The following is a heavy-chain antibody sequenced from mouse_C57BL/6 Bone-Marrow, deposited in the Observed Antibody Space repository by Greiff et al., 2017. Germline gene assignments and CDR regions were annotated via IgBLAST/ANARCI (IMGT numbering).Heavy chain of an antibody. CDR3: ARKGRFAY. CDR1: GFSLTSYG. J-gene: IGHJ3*01. V-gene: IGHV2-2*01. Sequence: VQLQESGPGLVQPSPSLSITCTVSGFSLTSYGVHWVRQSPGKGLEWLGVIWSGGSTDYNAAFISRLSIIKDNSKSQVFFKMNSLQADDTAIYHCARKGRFAYWGQGTLVTVSA. CDR2: IWSGGST. D-gene: IGHD3-3*01.